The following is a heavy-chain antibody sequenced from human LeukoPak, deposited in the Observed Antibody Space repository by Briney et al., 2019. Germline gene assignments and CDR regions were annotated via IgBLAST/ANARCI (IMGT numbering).Heavy chain of an antibody. Sequence: PSETLSLTCTVSGGSISSGDYYWSWIRQPPGKGLESIGYIYYSGNTYYNPSLKSRVTISIDTSKNQFSLKLSSVTAADTAVYYCARRYCSGTICYKEDYWFDPWGQGTLVTVSS. CDR3: ARRYCSGTICYKEDYWFDP. CDR1: GGSISSGDYY. J-gene: IGHJ5*02. V-gene: IGHV4-30-4*08. D-gene: IGHD2-2*02. CDR2: IYYSGNT.